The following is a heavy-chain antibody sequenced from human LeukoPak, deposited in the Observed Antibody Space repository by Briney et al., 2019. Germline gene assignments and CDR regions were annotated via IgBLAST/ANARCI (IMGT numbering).Heavy chain of an antibody. J-gene: IGHJ4*02. CDR1: GGSINSYY. Sequence: SETLSLTCTVSGGSINSYYWSWIRQPAGKGLEWIGRIYTSGTTSYNPSLKSRVTMSVDTSKNHFSLQLRSVTAADTAVYYCASTTYDYDTSGHYFLDYWGQGSLVTVSS. D-gene: IGHD3-22*01. CDR3: ASTTYDYDTSGHYFLDY. V-gene: IGHV4-4*07. CDR2: IYTSGTT.